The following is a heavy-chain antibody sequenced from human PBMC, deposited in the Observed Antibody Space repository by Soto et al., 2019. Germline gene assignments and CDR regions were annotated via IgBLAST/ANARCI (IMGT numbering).Heavy chain of an antibody. V-gene: IGHV3-30*18. J-gene: IGHJ4*02. D-gene: IGHD5-12*01. CDR1: GFTFSSYG. Sequence: GGSLRLSCAASGFTFSSYGMHWVRQAPGKGLEWVAVISYDGSNKYYADSVKGRFTISRDNSKNTLYLQMNSLRAEDTAVYYCAKDRGVATIRRGPLDYWGQGTLVTVSS. CDR2: ISYDGSNK. CDR3: AKDRGVATIRRGPLDY.